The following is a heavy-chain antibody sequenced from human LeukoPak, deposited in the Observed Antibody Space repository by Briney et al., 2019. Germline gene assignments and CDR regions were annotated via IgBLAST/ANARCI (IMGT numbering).Heavy chain of an antibody. Sequence: PSETLSLTCTVSGGSISSSSYYWGWIRQPPGKGLEWIGSIYYSGSTYYNPSLKSRVTISVDTSKNQFSLKLSSVTAADTAVYYCARESTPLWFGELHNYYYYYYMDVWGKGTTVTISS. D-gene: IGHD3-10*01. V-gene: IGHV4-39*07. CDR3: ARESTPLWFGELHNYYYYYYMDV. CDR2: IYYSGST. CDR1: GGSISSSSYY. J-gene: IGHJ6*03.